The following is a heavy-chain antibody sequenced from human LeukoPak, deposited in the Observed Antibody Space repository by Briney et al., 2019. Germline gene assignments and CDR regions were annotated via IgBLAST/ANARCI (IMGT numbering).Heavy chain of an antibody. Sequence: GGSQRPSCTASGFSFSRNTFNWVRQAPGKGLEWISTISASGAETFYAASVKGRFTISRDNSKDTVFLQMNSLTVDDTAVYFCARLVGGTTGATDSWGQGSLVSVS. CDR1: GFSFSRNT. CDR3: ARLVGGTTGATDS. V-gene: IGHV3-23*01. D-gene: IGHD1-26*01. J-gene: IGHJ5*02. CDR2: ISASGAET.